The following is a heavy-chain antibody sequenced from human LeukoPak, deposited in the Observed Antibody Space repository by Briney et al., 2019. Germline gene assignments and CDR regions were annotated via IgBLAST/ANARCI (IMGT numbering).Heavy chain of an antibody. CDR3: AREGGVARPGLDY. Sequence: PSETLSLTCSVSGGSISNHYWSWLRQAPGKTLEYIGNIYSSGSTYYNPSLKSRLTISLDTSQNQFSLRLTSVGAADTAVYYCAREGGVARPGLDYWGQGTLVAVSS. CDR1: GGSISNHY. V-gene: IGHV4-59*11. J-gene: IGHJ4*02. CDR2: IYSSGST. D-gene: IGHD6-6*01.